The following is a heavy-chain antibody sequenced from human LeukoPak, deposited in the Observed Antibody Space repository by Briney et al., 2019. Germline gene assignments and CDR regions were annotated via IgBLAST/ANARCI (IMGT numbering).Heavy chain of an antibody. CDR3: VRDRGTYRPIDY. J-gene: IGHJ4*02. CDR1: AFSLNAYN. CDR2: ISYTGTYI. Sequence: RALRLSCAASAFSLNAYNMNWVRQAPGKGLEWVSSISYTGTYIYYADSVKGRFTISRDNAQNSLYLQMNSLRAEDTAIYYCVRDRGTYRPIDYWGQGTLVTVSS. D-gene: IGHD1-26*01. V-gene: IGHV3-21*04.